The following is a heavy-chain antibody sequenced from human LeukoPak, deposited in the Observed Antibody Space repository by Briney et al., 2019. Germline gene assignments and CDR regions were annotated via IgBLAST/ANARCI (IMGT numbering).Heavy chain of an antibody. D-gene: IGHD3-3*01. V-gene: IGHV3-7*03. Sequence: PGGSLRLSCAASGFTFSSFGMSWVRQAPGKGLEWVANIKKDGSQKYYVDSVEGRFTISRDNAKNSLYLQMDSLRVDDTAVYYCTRVFGGYDVSDYWGQGTLVTVSS. CDR2: IKKDGSQK. CDR1: GFTFSSFG. CDR3: TRVFGGYDVSDY. J-gene: IGHJ4*02.